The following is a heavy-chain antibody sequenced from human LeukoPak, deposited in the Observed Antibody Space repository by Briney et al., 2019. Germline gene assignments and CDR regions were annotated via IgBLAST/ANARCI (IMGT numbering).Heavy chain of an antibody. Sequence: SETLSLTCTVSGGSISSGDYYWSWIRQAPGRGLEWIGYIYYSGSTYYNPSLKSRVTISVDTSKNQFSLKLSSVTAADTAVYYCARELSVVVPAATFDYFDYLGQGTLVTVSS. V-gene: IGHV4-30-4*08. D-gene: IGHD2-2*01. J-gene: IGHJ4*02. CDR2: IYYSGST. CDR1: GGSISSGDYY. CDR3: ARELSVVVPAATFDYFDY.